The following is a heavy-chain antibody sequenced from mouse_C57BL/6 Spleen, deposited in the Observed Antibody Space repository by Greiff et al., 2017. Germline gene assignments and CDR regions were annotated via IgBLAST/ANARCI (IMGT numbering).Heavy chain of an antibody. CDR3: ARCDYDGLFDY. D-gene: IGHD2-4*01. Sequence: QVQLKQPGAELVKPGASVKLSCKASGYTFTSYWMHWVKQRPGRGLEWIGRIAPNSGGTKYTEKFKSKATLTVDKPSSTAYMQLSSRTSEDAAVXYCARCDYDGLFDYWGQGTTLTVSS. J-gene: IGHJ2*01. CDR1: GYTFTSYW. V-gene: IGHV1-72*01. CDR2: IAPNSGGT.